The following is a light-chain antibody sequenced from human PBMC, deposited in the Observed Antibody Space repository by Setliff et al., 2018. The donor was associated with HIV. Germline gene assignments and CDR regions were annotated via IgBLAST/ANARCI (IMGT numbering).Light chain of an antibody. Sequence: QSVLTQPASVSGSPGQSITISCTGTSSDIGVSKYVSWYQQHPGRAPKLMIFEVINRPSGVSDRFSGSKSGNTASLTISGPQAEDEADYYCSSYKTGNTLVFGGGTKVTVL. CDR1: SSDIGVSKY. CDR3: SSYKTGNTLV. V-gene: IGLV2-14*01. CDR2: EVI. J-gene: IGLJ3*02.